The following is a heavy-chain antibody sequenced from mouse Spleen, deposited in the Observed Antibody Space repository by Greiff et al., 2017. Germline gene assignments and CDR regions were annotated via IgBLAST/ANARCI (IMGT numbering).Heavy chain of an antibody. D-gene: IGHD1-1*02. J-gene: IGHJ2*01. V-gene: IGHV5-4*02. CDR2: ISDGGSYT. CDR1: GFTFSDYY. Sequence: EVKVVESGGGLVKPGGSLKLSCAASGFTFSDYYMYWVRQTPEKRLEWVATISDGGSYTYYPDSVKGRFTISRDNAKNNLYLQMSSLKSEDTAMYYCARGGLRWYYFDYWGQGTTLTVSS. CDR3: ARGGLRWYYFDY.